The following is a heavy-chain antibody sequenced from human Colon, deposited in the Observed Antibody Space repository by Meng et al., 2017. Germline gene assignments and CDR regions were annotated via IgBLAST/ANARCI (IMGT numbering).Heavy chain of an antibody. CDR1: GYSFTNYD. Sequence: QVQLVQSGPEMQKPGASVKVSCKTSGYSFTNYDIGWVRQAPGQGLEWVGSITPYNGNAKSSQKFQGRVTMTTDTSTSTAYLELRSLRSDDTAVYFCARDRLNYWFDPWGQGTLVTVSS. D-gene: IGHD5-24*01. V-gene: IGHV1-18*01. CDR3: ARDRLNYWFDP. CDR2: ITPYNGNA. J-gene: IGHJ5*02.